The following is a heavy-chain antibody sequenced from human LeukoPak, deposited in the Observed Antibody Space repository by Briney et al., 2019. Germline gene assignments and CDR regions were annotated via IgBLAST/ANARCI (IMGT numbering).Heavy chain of an antibody. J-gene: IGHJ3*02. CDR3: ASFRNTDI. D-gene: IGHD2/OR15-2a*01. CDR1: GLTFSTYW. CDR2: IDPDGNT. Sequence: PGGSLRLSCSPSGLTFSTYWMHWVRQAPGKGLVWVSRIDPDGNTVYVDSVRGRFTVSRDNAKNTMYLQMNSLRVEDTALYYCASFRNTDIWGQGTTVTVSP. V-gene: IGHV3-74*01.